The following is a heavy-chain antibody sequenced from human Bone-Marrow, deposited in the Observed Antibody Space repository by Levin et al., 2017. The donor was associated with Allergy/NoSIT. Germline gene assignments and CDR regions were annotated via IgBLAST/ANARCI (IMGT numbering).Heavy chain of an antibody. CDR1: GFTFSDYA. J-gene: IGHJ4*02. CDR3: VRDGDSFGRNSPHFDY. CDR2: ISSSGGTI. D-gene: IGHD5-18*01. Sequence: GGSLRLSCAASGFTFSDYAMNWVRQAPGKGLEWVSYISSSGGTIYYADSVKGRFTISRDSAQNSLFLQMDSLRTEDTALYYCVRDGDSFGRNSPHFDYWGQGTLVTVSS. V-gene: IGHV3-48*01.